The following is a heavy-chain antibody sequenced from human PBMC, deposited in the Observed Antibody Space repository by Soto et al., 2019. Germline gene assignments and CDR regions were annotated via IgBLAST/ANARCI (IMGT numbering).Heavy chain of an antibody. CDR3: ARELRGTGYYPQEYYFDY. D-gene: IGHD3-9*01. V-gene: IGHV1-18*01. CDR1: GYTFTSYG. CDR2: ISAYNGNT. Sequence: ASVKVSCKASGYTFTSYGISWVRQAPGQGLEWMGWISAYNGNTNYAQKLQGRVTMTTDTSTSTAYMELRSLRSDDTAMYYCARELRGTGYYPQEYYFDYWGQGTLVTVSS. J-gene: IGHJ4*02.